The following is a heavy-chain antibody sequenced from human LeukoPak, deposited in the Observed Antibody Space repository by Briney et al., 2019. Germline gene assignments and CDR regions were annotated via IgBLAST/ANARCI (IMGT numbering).Heavy chain of an antibody. CDR3: ARDLGRGNDY. CDR2: IYYSGST. D-gene: IGHD1-1*01. CDR1: GGSISSYY. J-gene: IGHJ4*02. Sequence: PSETLSLTCTVSGGSISSYYWSWIRQPPRKGLEWIGYIYYSGSTNYNPSLKSRVTISVDTSKNQFSLKLSSVTAADTAVYYCARDLGRGNDYWGQGTLVTVSS. V-gene: IGHV4-59*01.